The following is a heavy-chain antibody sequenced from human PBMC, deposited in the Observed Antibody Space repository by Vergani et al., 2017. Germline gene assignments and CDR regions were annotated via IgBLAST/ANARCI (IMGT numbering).Heavy chain of an antibody. CDR1: GGSISSSSYY. CDR3: ARVVGLYCSSTSCYSLEGWFDP. Sequence: QLQLQESGPGLVKPSETLSLTCTVSGGSISSSSYYWGWIRQPPGKGLEWIGSIYYSGSTYYNPSLKSRVTISVDTSKNQFSLKLSSVTAADTAVYYCARVVGLYCSSTSCYSLEGWFDPWGQGTLVTVSS. J-gene: IGHJ5*02. D-gene: IGHD2-2*02. CDR2: IYYSGST. V-gene: IGHV4-39*07.